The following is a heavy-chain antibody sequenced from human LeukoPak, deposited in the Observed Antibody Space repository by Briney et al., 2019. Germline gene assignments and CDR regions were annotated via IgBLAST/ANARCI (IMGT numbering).Heavy chain of an antibody. V-gene: IGHV4-34*01. CDR3: AGASIAAAAAFDI. J-gene: IGHJ3*02. CDR1: GGSFSGYY. Sequence: SETLSLTCAVYGGSFSGYYWSWIRQPPGKGLEWIGEINHSGSTNYNPSLKSRVTISVDTTNNQFSLQLSSVTAADTAVYYCAGASIAAAAAFDIWGQGTMVTVSS. D-gene: IGHD6-13*01. CDR2: INHSGST.